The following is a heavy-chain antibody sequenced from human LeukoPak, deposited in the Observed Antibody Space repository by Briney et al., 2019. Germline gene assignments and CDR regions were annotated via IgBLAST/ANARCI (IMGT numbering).Heavy chain of an antibody. V-gene: IGHV3-30*04. CDR3: ARQVWGSYRDDAFDI. Sequence: GGSLRLSCAASGFTFSSYAMHWVRRAPGKGLEWVAVISYDGSNKYYADSVKGRFTISRDNSKNTLYPQVNSLRAEDTAVYYCARQVWGSYRDDAFDIWGQGTMVTVSS. CDR1: GFTFSSYA. J-gene: IGHJ3*02. CDR2: ISYDGSNK. D-gene: IGHD3-16*02.